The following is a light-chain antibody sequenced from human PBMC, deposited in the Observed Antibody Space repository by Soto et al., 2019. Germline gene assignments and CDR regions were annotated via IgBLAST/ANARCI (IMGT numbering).Light chain of an antibody. J-gene: IGLJ2*01. Sequence: QSALTQPASVSGSPGQSSTISCTGSSNDIGANNYVSWYQQHPGKAPKLIIFDVTSRPSGVSDRCSGSKSGSTASLTISGLQAEDEADYYCGSYTTSNTVLFGGGTKLTVL. CDR3: GSYTTSNTVL. V-gene: IGLV2-14*03. CDR1: SNDIGANNY. CDR2: DVT.